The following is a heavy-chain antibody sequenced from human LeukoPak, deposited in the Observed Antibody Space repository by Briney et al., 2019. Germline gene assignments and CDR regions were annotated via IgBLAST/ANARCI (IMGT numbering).Heavy chain of an antibody. J-gene: IGHJ4*02. D-gene: IGHD3-3*02. Sequence: GGSLRLSCSASGLTLSGYWMYWVRHMPGKGLVWVSRIDSDGSGTSYADSVKGRFTISRDDVKNMLYLQMNSLRVEDTGLYYCSTVEHFWGQGTLVTVSS. CDR2: IDSDGSGT. CDR3: STVEHF. V-gene: IGHV3-74*01. CDR1: GLTLSGYW.